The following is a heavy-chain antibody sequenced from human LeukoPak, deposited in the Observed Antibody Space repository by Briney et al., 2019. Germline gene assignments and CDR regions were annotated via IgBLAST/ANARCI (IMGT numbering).Heavy chain of an antibody. J-gene: IGHJ4*02. CDR1: GFTFSSYA. V-gene: IGHV3-23*01. CDR3: AKDPPQAYDFWSGYPFDY. CDR2: ISGSGGGT. Sequence: GGSLRLSCAASGFTFSSYAMSWVRQAPGKGLEWVSAISGSGGGTYYADSVKGRFTISRDNSKNTLYLQMNSLRAEDTAVYYCAKDPPQAYDFWSGYPFDYWGQGTLVTVSS. D-gene: IGHD3-3*01.